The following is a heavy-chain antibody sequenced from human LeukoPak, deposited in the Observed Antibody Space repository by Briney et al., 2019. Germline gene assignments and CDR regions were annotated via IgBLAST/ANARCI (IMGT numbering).Heavy chain of an antibody. CDR3: ARGYSGSYHNWFDP. CDR2: IIPIFGTA. CDR1: GGTFSSYA. Sequence: ASVKVSCKASGGTFSSYAISWVRQAPGQGLEWMGGIIPIFGTANYAQKFQGRVTITADKSTSTAYMELSSLRSEDTAVYYCARGYSGSYHNWFDPWGQGILVTVSS. V-gene: IGHV1-69*06. J-gene: IGHJ5*02. D-gene: IGHD1-26*01.